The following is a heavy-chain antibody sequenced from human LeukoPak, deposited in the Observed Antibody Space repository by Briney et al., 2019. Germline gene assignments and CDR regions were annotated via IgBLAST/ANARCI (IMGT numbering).Heavy chain of an antibody. V-gene: IGHV4-59*08. CDR3: ARSQWFGELFALCC. D-gene: IGHD3-10*01. CDR1: GGSISSYY. Sequence: SETLSLTCTVSGGSISSYYWSWIRQPPGKGLEWIGYIYYSGSTNYNPSLKSRVTISVDTSKNQFSLKLSSVTAADTAVYYCARSQWFGELFALCCWGQGTLVTVSS. CDR2: IYYSGST. J-gene: IGHJ4*02.